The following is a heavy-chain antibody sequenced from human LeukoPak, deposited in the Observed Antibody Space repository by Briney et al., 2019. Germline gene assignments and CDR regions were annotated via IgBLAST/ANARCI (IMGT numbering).Heavy chain of an antibody. CDR3: ASPSVTGGYWYLDL. V-gene: IGHV4-59*01. CDR1: GDSISSYY. Sequence: SETLSLTCTVSGDSISSYYWSWIRQPPGKGLEWIGYIYYSGSTNYNPSLKSRVTISVDTSKNQFSLKLSSVTAADTAVYYCASPSVTGGYWYLDLWGRGTLVTVSS. CDR2: IYYSGST. J-gene: IGHJ2*01. D-gene: IGHD7-27*01.